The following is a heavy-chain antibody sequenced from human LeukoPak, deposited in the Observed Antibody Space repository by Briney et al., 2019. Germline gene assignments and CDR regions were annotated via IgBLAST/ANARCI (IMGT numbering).Heavy chain of an antibody. D-gene: IGHD5-12*01. V-gene: IGHV4-39*07. CDR2: IYYSGST. Sequence: TSETLSLTCTVSGGSISSYYWGWIRQPPGKGLEWIGSIYYSGSTYYNPSLKSRVTISVDTSKNQFSLKLSSVTAADTAVYYCARDRGGYDYTHDAFDIWGQGTMVTVSS. CDR3: ARDRGGYDYTHDAFDI. CDR1: GGSISSYY. J-gene: IGHJ3*02.